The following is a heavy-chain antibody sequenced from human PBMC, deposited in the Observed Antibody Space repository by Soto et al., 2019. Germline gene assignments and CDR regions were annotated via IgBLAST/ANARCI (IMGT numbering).Heavy chain of an antibody. J-gene: IGHJ3*02. CDR3: VRDYYDTSGYPNTFDM. CDR1: GFTLSRHT. D-gene: IGHD3-22*01. Sequence: GGSLRLSCAASGFTLSRHTMNWVRQAPGKGLEWVSFIGSRTSDIYYADSVKGRFTISRDNAKNSLYLDLTRLRAEDTAVYFCVRDYYDTSGYPNTFDMWGQGTMVTVSS. CDR2: IGSRTSDI. V-gene: IGHV3-21*01.